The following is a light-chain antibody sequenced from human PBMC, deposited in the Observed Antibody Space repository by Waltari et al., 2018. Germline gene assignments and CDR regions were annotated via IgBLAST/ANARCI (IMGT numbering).Light chain of an antibody. CDR2: AAS. J-gene: IGKJ4*01. CDR3: QQANSFPLT. V-gene: IGKV1-12*01. Sequence: DIQMTQFPSSVSASVGDRVTITCRASQDISRWLAWYQQKPGKAPKFLIYAASNLQSGVPSRFSGTGSGTDCTLTISSLQPEDFATYYCQQANSFPLTFGGGTKVEIK. CDR1: QDISRW.